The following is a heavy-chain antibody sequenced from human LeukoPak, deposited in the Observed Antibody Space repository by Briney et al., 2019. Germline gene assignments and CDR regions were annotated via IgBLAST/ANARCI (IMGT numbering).Heavy chain of an antibody. CDR3: ARGSQYYYDSSGYIGYFDY. Sequence: SETLSLTCTVSGGSISSGDYYWSWIRQPPGKGLEWIGYIYYSGSTYYNPSLKSRVTISVDTSKNQFSLKLSSVTAADTAVYYCARGSQYYYDSSGYIGYFDYWAREPWSASPQ. V-gene: IGHV4-30-4*01. D-gene: IGHD3-22*01. CDR2: IYYSGST. J-gene: IGHJ4*02. CDR1: GGSISSGDYY.